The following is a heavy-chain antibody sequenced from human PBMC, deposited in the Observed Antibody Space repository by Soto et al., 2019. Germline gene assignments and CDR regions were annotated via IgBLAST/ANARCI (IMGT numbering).Heavy chain of an antibody. CDR1: GYTFTGNY. V-gene: IGHV1-2*04. J-gene: IGHJ6*02. D-gene: IGHD3-10*01. CDR2: INPNSGGT. Sequence: ASVKVSCKASGYTFTGNYMHWVRQAPGQGLEWMGWINPNSGGTNYAQKFQGWVTMTRDTSISTAYMELSRLRSDDTAVYYCARDKWFGELSYYGMDVWGQGTTVTVSS. CDR3: ARDKWFGELSYYGMDV.